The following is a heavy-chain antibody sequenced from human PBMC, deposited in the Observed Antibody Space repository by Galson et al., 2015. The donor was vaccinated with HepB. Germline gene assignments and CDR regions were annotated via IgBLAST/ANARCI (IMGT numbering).Heavy chain of an antibody. V-gene: IGHV3-11*06. D-gene: IGHD4-17*01. CDR3: ARDGDYLSYRPHWFDP. Sequence: SLRLSCAASGFTFRDYYMSWIRQTPGKGLEWLSYISSSSGTYTTYADSVKGRFTISRDNAKKSLYLQMNSLRAEDTAVYYCARDGDYLSYRPHWFDPWGQGTLVTVSS. CDR2: ISSSSGTYT. J-gene: IGHJ5*02. CDR1: GFTFRDYY.